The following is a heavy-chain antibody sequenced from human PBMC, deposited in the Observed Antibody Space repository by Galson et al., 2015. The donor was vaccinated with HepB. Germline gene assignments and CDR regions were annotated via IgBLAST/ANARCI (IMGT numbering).Heavy chain of an antibody. J-gene: IGHJ3*02. D-gene: IGHD1-26*01. V-gene: IGHV3-11*01. CDR2: ISSSGSTI. CDR1: GFTFSDYY. Sequence: SLRLSCAASGFTFSDYYVSWIRQAPGKGLEWVSYISSSGSTIYYADSVRSRFTISRDNAKNSLYLQMNSLRAEDTAVYYCARDGGELPTEDAFDIWGQGTMVTVSS. CDR3: ARDGGELPTEDAFDI.